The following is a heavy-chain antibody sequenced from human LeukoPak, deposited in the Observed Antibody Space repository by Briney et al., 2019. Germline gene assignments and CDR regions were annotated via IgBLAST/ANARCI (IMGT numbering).Heavy chain of an antibody. CDR2: ISAYNGNT. J-gene: IGHJ3*02. D-gene: IGHD1-26*01. Sequence: GASVKVSCKASGYSFNNYGISWVRQAPGEGLEWMGWISAYNGNTNYAQKVQGRVTMTTDTSTSTAYMELRSLRSDDTAVYYCARDTRIRQVGADAFDIWGQGTMVTVSS. V-gene: IGHV1-18*01. CDR3: ARDTRIRQVGADAFDI. CDR1: GYSFNNYG.